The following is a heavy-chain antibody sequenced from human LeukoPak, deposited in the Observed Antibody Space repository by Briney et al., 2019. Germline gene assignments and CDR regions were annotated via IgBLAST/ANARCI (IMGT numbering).Heavy chain of an antibody. CDR3: AKVLVGYCSSNSCYRNFDS. V-gene: IGHV3-33*06. CDR2: VSYDGSKQ. D-gene: IGHD2-2*02. CDR1: GFSFSTYG. Sequence: SGGSLRLSCAASGFSFSTYGMFWVRQAPGKGLEWVGVVSYDGSKQYYADSVKGRFTISRDNSKNTLYLQMNSLRVEDTAVYYCAKVLVGYCSSNSCYRNFDSWGQGTLVTVSS. J-gene: IGHJ5*01.